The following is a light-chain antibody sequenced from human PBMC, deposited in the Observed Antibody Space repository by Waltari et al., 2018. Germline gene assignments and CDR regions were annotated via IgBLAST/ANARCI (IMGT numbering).Light chain of an antibody. CDR2: WAS. CDR3: QQYYSSPWT. V-gene: IGKV4-1*01. CDR1: QSVLYTSYNKNF. J-gene: IGKJ1*01. Sequence: DIVMTQSPDSLAVSLGERATFNCKSSQSVLYTSYNKNFLAWYQQKPGQPPKLLIYWASTRESGVPDRFSGSGSGTDFTLTISSLQSEDVAVYYCQQYYSSPWTFGQGSKVEIK.